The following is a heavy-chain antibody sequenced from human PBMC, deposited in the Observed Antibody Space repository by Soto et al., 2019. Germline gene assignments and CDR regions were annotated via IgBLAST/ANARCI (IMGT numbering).Heavy chain of an antibody. Sequence: GGSLRLSCAASGFTFSSYWMGWVRQAPGKGLEWVANIKQDGSEKYYVDSVKGRFTISRDNAKNSLYLQMNSLRAEDTAVYYCARPPGVSSSSVYYYYGMDVWGQGTTVTVSS. CDR1: GFTFSSYW. D-gene: IGHD6-6*01. CDR2: IKQDGSEK. CDR3: ARPPGVSSSSVYYYYGMDV. V-gene: IGHV3-7*05. J-gene: IGHJ6*02.